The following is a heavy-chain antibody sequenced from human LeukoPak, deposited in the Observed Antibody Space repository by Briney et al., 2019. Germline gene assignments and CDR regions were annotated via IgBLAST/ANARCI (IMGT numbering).Heavy chain of an antibody. CDR2: ISDSGGST. CDR1: GFTFSSYA. CDR3: GKNRYSGSLSPFDI. V-gene: IGHV3-23*01. Sequence: GGSLRLSCAASGFTFSSYAMSWVRQAPGKGLEWVSLISDSGGSTYYADSVKGRFTISRDNSKNTLYLQMNSLRAEDTAVYYCGKNRYSGSLSPFDIWGQGTMVTVSS. D-gene: IGHD1-26*01. J-gene: IGHJ3*02.